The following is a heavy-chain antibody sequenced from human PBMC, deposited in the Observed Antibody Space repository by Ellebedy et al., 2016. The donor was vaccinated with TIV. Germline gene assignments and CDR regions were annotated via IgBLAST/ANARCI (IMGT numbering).Heavy chain of an antibody. CDR3: ARRTTTGAYNWFDS. CDR1: GGSISSSC. D-gene: IGHD1-1*01. Sequence: SETLSLXCNFSGGSISSSCWAWIRQPAGKGLEWIGRIYTSGSTNYNPSLKSRVTTSIDTSKNQFSLNLNSVTAADTAVYYCARRTTTGAYNWFDSWGQGTLVTVSS. J-gene: IGHJ5*01. V-gene: IGHV4-4*07. CDR2: IYTSGST.